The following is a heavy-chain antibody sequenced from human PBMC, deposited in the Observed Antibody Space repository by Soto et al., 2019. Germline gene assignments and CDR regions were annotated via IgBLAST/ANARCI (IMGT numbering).Heavy chain of an antibody. D-gene: IGHD2-15*01. CDR2: IYSGGST. V-gene: IGHV3-66*01. Sequence: GGSLRLSCAASGFTVSSNYMSWVRQAPGKGLEWVSVIYSGGSTYYADSVKGRFTISRDNSKNTLYLQMNSLRAEDTAVYYCARGRGHCSGGSCYASYVYYYYYMDVWGKGTMVTVSS. CDR1: GFTVSSNY. J-gene: IGHJ6*03. CDR3: ARGRGHCSGGSCYASYVYYYYYMDV.